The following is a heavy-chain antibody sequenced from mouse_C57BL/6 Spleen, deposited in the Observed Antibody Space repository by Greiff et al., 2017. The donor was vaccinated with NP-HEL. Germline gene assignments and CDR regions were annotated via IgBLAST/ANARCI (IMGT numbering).Heavy chain of an antibody. Sequence: EVTLVESGGGLVKPGGSLKLSCAASGFTFSDYGMHWVRQAPEKGLEWVAYISSGSSTIYYAETVKGRFTFSRDNAKNTLFLQMTSLRSEDTAMYYCARDYYGSSYDYFDYWGQGTTLTVSS. CDR1: GFTFSDYG. CDR2: ISSGSSTI. D-gene: IGHD1-1*01. CDR3: ARDYYGSSYDYFDY. V-gene: IGHV5-17*01. J-gene: IGHJ2*01.